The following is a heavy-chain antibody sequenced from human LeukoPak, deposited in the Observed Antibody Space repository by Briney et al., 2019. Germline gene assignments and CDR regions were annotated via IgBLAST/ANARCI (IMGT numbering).Heavy chain of an antibody. D-gene: IGHD6-13*01. CDR3: VRIAAVGTRFDY. J-gene: IGHJ4*02. CDR2: IYYSGST. CDR1: GDSITGHY. Sequence: KTSETLSLTCTVSGDSITGHYWSWIRQPPGKGLEWIGYIYYSGSTNYNPSLKSRVTISVDTSKIQFSLKLSSVTAADTAVYYCVRIAAVGTRFDYWGQGTLVTVSS. V-gene: IGHV4-59*08.